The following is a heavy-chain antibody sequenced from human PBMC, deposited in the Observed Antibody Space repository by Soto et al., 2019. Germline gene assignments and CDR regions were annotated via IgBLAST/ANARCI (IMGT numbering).Heavy chain of an antibody. CDR1: GYTFTSYA. CDR3: ARGGLSVSDAFDI. J-gene: IGHJ3*02. Sequence: ASLKVPCKASGYTFTSYAIHWVRQAPGQRLEWMGWINAGNGNTKYSQKFQGRVTITRDTSASTAYMELSSLRSEDTAVYYCARGGLSVSDAFDIWGQGTMVTVSS. V-gene: IGHV1-3*01. CDR2: INAGNGNT.